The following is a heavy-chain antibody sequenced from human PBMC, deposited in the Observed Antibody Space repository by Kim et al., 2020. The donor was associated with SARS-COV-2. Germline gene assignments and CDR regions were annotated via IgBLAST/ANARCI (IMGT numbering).Heavy chain of an antibody. CDR1: GLSFNYAW. Sequence: GGSLRLSCAASGLSFNYAWMNWVRQAPGKGLEWVGRIKSKASGGTTDYAAPLEGRFTVSRDDSKTTLYLEINSLKTEDTAVYYCATEKGGCITTTTCYAFDHWGQGALVTVSS. J-gene: IGHJ4*02. CDR2: IKSKASGGTT. V-gene: IGHV3-15*01. CDR3: ATEKGGCITTTTCYAFDH. D-gene: IGHD2-2*01.